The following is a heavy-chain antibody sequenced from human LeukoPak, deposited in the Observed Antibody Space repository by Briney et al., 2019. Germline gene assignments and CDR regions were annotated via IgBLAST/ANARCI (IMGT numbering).Heavy chain of an antibody. D-gene: IGHD6-13*01. Sequence: GGSLRLSCAASGFTFSAHWMSWVRQAPGKGLKWVALIWYDGSHKYYADSVKGRFTISRDNSKNTLYLQMNSLRAEDTAVYYCARDLGYSSSWIDYWGQGTLVPVSS. CDR2: IWYDGSHK. J-gene: IGHJ4*02. CDR1: GFTFSAHW. V-gene: IGHV3-33*08. CDR3: ARDLGYSSSWIDY.